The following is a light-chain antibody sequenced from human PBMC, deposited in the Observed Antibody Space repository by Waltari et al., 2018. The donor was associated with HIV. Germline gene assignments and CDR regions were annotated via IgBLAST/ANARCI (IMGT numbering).Light chain of an antibody. CDR3: SSYTKGTSLRV. V-gene: IGLV2-14*01. CDR1: SSDVGGYDY. CDR2: DVS. J-gene: IGLJ1*01. Sequence: QSALTQPASVSGSPGQSITISCTGTSSDVGGYDYVSWYQQHPGKAPKLMISDVSNRPSGGSNRCSGSKSGTTASLTISGLQAEDEADYYCSSYTKGTSLRVFGTGTTVTVL.